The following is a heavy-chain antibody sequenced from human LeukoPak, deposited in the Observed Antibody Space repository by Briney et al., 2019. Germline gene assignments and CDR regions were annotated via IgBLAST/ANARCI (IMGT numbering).Heavy chain of an antibody. D-gene: IGHD6-19*01. V-gene: IGHV3-74*01. CDR1: GFTFSSHW. J-gene: IGHJ4*02. CDR2: INSDGSTT. Sequence: PGGSLRLSCAASGFTFSSHWMHWVRQAPGKGLVWVSRINSDGSTTTYADSVKGRFTISRDNANNTLYLQMNSLRAEDTAVYYCAKWRVSSGCDYWGQGTLVTVSS. CDR3: AKWRVSSGCDY.